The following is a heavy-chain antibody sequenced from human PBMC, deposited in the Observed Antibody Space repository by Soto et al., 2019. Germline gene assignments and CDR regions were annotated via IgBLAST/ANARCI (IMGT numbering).Heavy chain of an antibody. CDR1: GDSISRGHY. J-gene: IGHJ4*02. CDR2: ISYSGST. D-gene: IGHD1-26*01. V-gene: IGHV4-31*03. Sequence: QVQLQESGPGLVRPSQTLSLTCTVSGDSISRGHYWSWIRQHPGQGLQWIGYISYSGSTYYNPSLKSCVDVSADTSKNQFSVELTSVTAADTAVYYCARATPTAAVDYWGQGSLVTVSS. CDR3: ARATPTAAVDY.